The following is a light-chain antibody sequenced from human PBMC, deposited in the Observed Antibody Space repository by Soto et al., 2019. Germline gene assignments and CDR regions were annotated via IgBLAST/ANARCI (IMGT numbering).Light chain of an antibody. J-gene: IGLJ1*01. CDR3: ISYTSSSTPCV. Sequence: QSVLTQPASVSGSPGQSITISCTGTSSDVGGYNYVSWYQQHPGKAPKLMIYEVSNRPSGVSDRFSGSRSGNTASLTISGLQAEDESDYYCISYTSSSTPCVFGTGTKVTVL. CDR1: SSDVGGYNY. CDR2: EVS. V-gene: IGLV2-14*01.